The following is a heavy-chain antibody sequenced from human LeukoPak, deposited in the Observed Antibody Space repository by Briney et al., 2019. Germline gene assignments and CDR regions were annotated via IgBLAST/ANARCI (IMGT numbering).Heavy chain of an antibody. V-gene: IGHV4-39*01. CDR2: IYYSGST. Sequence: SETLSLTCTVSGGSITGSSYYWGWVRQPPGKGLEWIGSIYYSGSTYYNPSLKSRVTISVDTSRNQFSLKLSSVTAADTATYYCARHLRYCGGDCYSFDYWGQGTLVTVSS. CDR1: GGSITGSSYY. D-gene: IGHD2-21*02. CDR3: ARHLRYCGGDCYSFDY. J-gene: IGHJ4*02.